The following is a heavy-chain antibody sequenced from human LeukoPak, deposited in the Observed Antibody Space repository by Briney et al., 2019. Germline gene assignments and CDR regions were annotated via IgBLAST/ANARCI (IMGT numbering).Heavy chain of an antibody. CDR1: GASISTSPYY. V-gene: IGHV4-39*01. J-gene: IGHJ4*02. CDR2: INHSGST. CDR3: ARHLGWEDY. D-gene: IGHD1-26*01. Sequence: PSETLSLTCSVSGASISTSPYYWSWIRQPPGKGLEWIGEINHSGSTNYNPSLKSRVTISVDTSKNQFSLKLSSVTAADTAVYYCARHLGWEDYWGQGTLVTVSS.